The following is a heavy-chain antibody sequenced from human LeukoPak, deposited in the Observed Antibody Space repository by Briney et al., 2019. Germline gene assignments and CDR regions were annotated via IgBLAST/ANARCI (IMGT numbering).Heavy chain of an antibody. Sequence: EASVKVSCKASGYTFTGYYMHWVRQAPGQGLEWMGIINPSGGSTSYAQKFQGRVTMTRDMSTSTVYMELSSLRSEDTAVYYCARDWANSYGYQVDEVRDYWGQGTLVTASS. CDR3: ARDWANSYGYQVDEVRDY. CDR2: INPSGGST. D-gene: IGHD5-18*01. V-gene: IGHV1-46*01. CDR1: GYTFTGYY. J-gene: IGHJ4*02.